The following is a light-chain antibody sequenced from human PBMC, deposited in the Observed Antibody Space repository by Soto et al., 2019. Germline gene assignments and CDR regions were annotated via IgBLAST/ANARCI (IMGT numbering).Light chain of an antibody. CDR2: GAS. Sequence: EIVLTQSPGTLSLSPGERATLSCRASQSVSSSYLAWYQQKPGQAPRLLIYGASSRATGIPDRISGSGSGTHFTLTISRLEPEDFAVYYCQQYGSSPLTFGGGTKVEIK. CDR3: QQYGSSPLT. J-gene: IGKJ4*01. CDR1: QSVSSSY. V-gene: IGKV3-20*01.